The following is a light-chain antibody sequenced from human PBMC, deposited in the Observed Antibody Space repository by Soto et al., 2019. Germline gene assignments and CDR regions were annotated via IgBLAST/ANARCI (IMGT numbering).Light chain of an antibody. CDR3: QQHKNWPPWT. CDR1: QSVANN. CDR2: GAS. Sequence: DIVMTQSPATLSVSPGERATLSCRASQSVANNVAWYQQKPGQPPRLLIYGASTRAAGVPARFSGSGYGRQFRLTISRLQSEDLAIYHCQQHKNWPPWTFGQGTKVEV. J-gene: IGKJ1*01. V-gene: IGKV3-15*01.